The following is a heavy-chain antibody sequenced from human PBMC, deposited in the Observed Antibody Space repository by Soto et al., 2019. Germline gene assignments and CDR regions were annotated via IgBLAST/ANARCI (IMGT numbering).Heavy chain of an antibody. CDR3: AVSRDGYSMDV. V-gene: IGHV4-59*12. CDR1: GGSISSYY. Sequence: TSETLSLTCTVSGGSISSYYWSWIRQPPGKGLEWIGYIYYSGSTNYNPSLKSRVTISVDTSKDQFSLKLSSVTAADTAVYYCAVSRDGYSMDVWGQGTTVTVSS. D-gene: IGHD2-2*01. CDR2: IYYSGST. J-gene: IGHJ6*02.